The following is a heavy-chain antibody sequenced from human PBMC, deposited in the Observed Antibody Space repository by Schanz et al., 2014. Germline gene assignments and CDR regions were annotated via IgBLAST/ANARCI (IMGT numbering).Heavy chain of an antibody. J-gene: IGHJ5*02. D-gene: IGHD4-4*01. CDR2: IGSSSSRI. CDR1: GFTFSSYA. CDR3: AKAADWTVTRFDP. V-gene: IGHV3-48*01. Sequence: VQLVESGGGVVQPGRSLRLSCAASGFTFSSYALHWVRQAPGKGLEWISYIGSSSSRIDHADSVKGRFTISRDNAKNSLYRQRSSLRADDTAVYYCAKAADWTVTRFDPWGQGTLVTVSS.